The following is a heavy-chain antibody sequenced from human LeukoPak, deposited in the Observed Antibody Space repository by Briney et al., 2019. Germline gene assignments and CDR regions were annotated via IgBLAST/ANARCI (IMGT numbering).Heavy chain of an antibody. CDR3: AANPHCSSTSCYDRWDY. CDR2: ISWNSGSK. Sequence: GGSLRLSCAASGFTFDDYAMHWVRQAPGKGLEWVSGISWNSGSKGYADSVKGRFTISRDNAKNSLYLQMNSLRAEDTALYYCAANPHCSSTSCYDRWDYWGQGTLVTVSS. D-gene: IGHD2-2*01. J-gene: IGHJ4*02. CDR1: GFTFDDYA. V-gene: IGHV3-9*01.